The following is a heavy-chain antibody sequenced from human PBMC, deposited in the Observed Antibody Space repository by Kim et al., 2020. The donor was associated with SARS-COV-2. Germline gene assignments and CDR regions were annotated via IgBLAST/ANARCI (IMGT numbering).Heavy chain of an antibody. V-gene: IGHV3-30*18. CDR2: ISSDGTTT. CDR3: AKPPDWGLYDAFDI. CDR1: GFTFSSYC. Sequence: GGSLRLSCVASGFTFSSYCMHWVRQAPGKGLEWVSLISSDGTTTYYGDSVKGRFTISRDNSKNTLYLQMNSLRTEDTAVYYCAKPPDWGLYDAFDIWGQGTMATAS. J-gene: IGHJ3*02. D-gene: IGHD3-16*01.